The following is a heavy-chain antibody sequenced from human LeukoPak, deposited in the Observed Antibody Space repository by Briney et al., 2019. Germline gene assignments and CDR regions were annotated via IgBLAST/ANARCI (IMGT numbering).Heavy chain of an antibody. V-gene: IGHV1-46*01. CDR2: INPSGGST. CDR3: ARARLRVVVVPAAKNWFDP. CDR1: GYTFTSYY. J-gene: IGHJ5*02. Sequence: GASVKVSCKASGYTFTSYYMHWVRQAPGQGLEWMGIINPSGGSTNYAQKFQGRVTVTRDTSTSTVYMDLSSLRSEDTAVYYCARARLRVVVVPAAKNWFDPWGQGTLVTVSS. D-gene: IGHD2-2*01.